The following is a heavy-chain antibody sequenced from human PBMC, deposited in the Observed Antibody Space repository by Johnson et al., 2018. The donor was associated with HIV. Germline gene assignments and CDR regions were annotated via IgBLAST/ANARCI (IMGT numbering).Heavy chain of an antibody. V-gene: IGHV3-66*01. J-gene: IGHJ3*02. D-gene: IGHD6-19*01. CDR2: ISSGGST. Sequence: DVQLVESGGGLIQPGGSLRLSCAASGFTVSSNYLSWVRQAPGKGLEWVAVISSGGSTYYADAVKGRRSISRDNSKNTLYLQMNSLRAEDTAVYYCAREGTPVIAVAGLDAFDIWGQGTMVTVSS. CDR3: AREGTPVIAVAGLDAFDI. CDR1: GFTVSSNY.